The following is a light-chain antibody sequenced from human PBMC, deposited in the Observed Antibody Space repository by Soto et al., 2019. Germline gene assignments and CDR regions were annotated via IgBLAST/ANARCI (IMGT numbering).Light chain of an antibody. CDR1: SSNIGNNY. CDR3: GTWDSSLSAWV. Sequence: QSFLTQPPSVSAAPGQKVTISCSGSSSNIGNNYVSWYQQLPGTAPKLLIYDNNKRPSGIPDRFSGSKSGTSATLGITGLQTGDEADYYCGTWDSSLSAWVFGGGTQLTVL. V-gene: IGLV1-51*01. CDR2: DNN. J-gene: IGLJ3*02.